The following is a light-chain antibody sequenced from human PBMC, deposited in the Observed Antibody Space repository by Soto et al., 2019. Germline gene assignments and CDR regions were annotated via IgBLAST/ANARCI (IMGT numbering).Light chain of an antibody. CDR2: AAS. J-gene: IGKJ1*01. CDR1: QSININ. V-gene: IGKV1-39*01. CDR3: QHYNSYSEA. Sequence: DIQMTQSPXXLXXSXGXRVTITCRASQSININLNWHQQKPGKGPNLLIYAASSLQSGVPSRFSGSGSGTDFTLTISSLQPDDFATYYCQHYNSYSEAFGQGTKV.